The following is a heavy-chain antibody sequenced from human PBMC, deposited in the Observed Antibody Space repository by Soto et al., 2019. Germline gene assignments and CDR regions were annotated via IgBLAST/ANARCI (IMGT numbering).Heavy chain of an antibody. Sequence: QVQLVESGGGVVQPGRSLRLSCAASGFTFSGYGMHWVRQAPGKGLEWVAVIWYDGSNKYYADSVKGRFTISRDNSKNTLYLQMNSLRAEDTAVYYCARGAVAFDYWGQGTLVTVSS. CDR2: IWYDGSNK. CDR3: ARGAVAFDY. V-gene: IGHV3-33*01. J-gene: IGHJ4*02. D-gene: IGHD6-19*01. CDR1: GFTFSGYG.